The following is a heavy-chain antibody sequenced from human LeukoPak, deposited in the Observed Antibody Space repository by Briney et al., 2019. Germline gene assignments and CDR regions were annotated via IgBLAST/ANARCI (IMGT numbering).Heavy chain of an antibody. CDR1: GFSFSTYG. Sequence: GGSLRLSCAASGFSFSTYGFHWVRQAPGKGLEWVSAISYDGKNIHYADSVKGRFSISRDNSRNTLYLQMNSLRAEDTAVYYCAKLYDFWSGYYLPQGFYYYYGMDVWGQGTTVTVSS. V-gene: IGHV3-33*06. CDR2: ISYDGKNI. D-gene: IGHD3-3*01. CDR3: AKLYDFWSGYYLPQGFYYYYGMDV. J-gene: IGHJ6*02.